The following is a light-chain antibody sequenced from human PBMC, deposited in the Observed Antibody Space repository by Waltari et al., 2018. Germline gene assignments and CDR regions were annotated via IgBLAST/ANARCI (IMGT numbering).Light chain of an antibody. Sequence: QSALTQPASVSGSPGQSITISCTGTSSDVGGYNYVSWYQQHPGKAPILMIYDVSNRPSGVSIRFSGSKSVNTASRTISGLRAEDEADYYCSSYTSSSPVVFGGGTKLTVL. CDR1: SSDVGGYNY. J-gene: IGLJ2*01. V-gene: IGLV2-14*03. CDR3: SSYTSSSPVV. CDR2: DVS.